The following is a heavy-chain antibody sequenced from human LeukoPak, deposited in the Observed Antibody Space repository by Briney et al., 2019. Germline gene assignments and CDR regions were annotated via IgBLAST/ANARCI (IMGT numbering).Heavy chain of an antibody. CDR2: ISYDVSNK. Sequence: GGSLRLSCAASGFTFSSYGMHWVRQAPGKGLEWVAVISYDVSNKYYADSVKGRFTISRDNSKNTLYLQMNSLRAEDTAVYYCAKDYYGSGSYYHYYYYYMDVWGKGTTVTVSS. CDR3: AKDYYGSGSYYHYYYYYMDV. J-gene: IGHJ6*03. CDR1: GFTFSSYG. D-gene: IGHD3-10*01. V-gene: IGHV3-30*18.